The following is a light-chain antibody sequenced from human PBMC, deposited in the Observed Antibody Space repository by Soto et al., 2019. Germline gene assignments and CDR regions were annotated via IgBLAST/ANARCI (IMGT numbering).Light chain of an antibody. CDR1: SSNIGSNT. J-gene: IGLJ1*01. CDR3: SSFVGGNTYV. Sequence: QSVLTQPPSASGTPGQRVTISCSGSSSNIGSNTVNWYQQLPGTAPKLLIYSNNQRPSGVPDRFSGSKSGTSAYLAISDLQSDDEADYYCSSFVGGNTYVFGTGTKV. CDR2: SNN. V-gene: IGLV1-44*01.